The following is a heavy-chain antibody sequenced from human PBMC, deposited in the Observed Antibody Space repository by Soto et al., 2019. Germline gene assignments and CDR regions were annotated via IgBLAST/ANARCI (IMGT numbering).Heavy chain of an antibody. V-gene: IGHV3-53*01. CDR3: ARADFGEQSVMN. Sequence: GGSLRLSCAASGFSVGNFYMTWVRQTPGKGLEWVSGIYVTGNTYSADSVKGRFTISRDNSKNTLNLQMNSLRVEDTAVYYCARADFGEQSVMNWGQGTLVTVSS. CDR1: GFSVGNFY. J-gene: IGHJ4*02. CDR2: IYVTGNT. D-gene: IGHD4-17*01.